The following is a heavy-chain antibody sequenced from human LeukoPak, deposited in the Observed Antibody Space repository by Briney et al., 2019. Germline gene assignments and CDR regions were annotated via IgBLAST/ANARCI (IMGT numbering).Heavy chain of an antibody. J-gene: IGHJ6*03. CDR2: TYYRSKWYN. CDR3: ARGGGYSSGWYLLMEGYYYMDV. Sequence: SQTLSLTCAISGDSVSSNSAAWNWIRQSPSRGLEWLGRTYYRSKWYNDYAVSVKSRITINPDTSKNQFSLQLNSVTPEDTAVYYCARGGGYSSGWYLLMEGYYYMDVWGKGTTVTVS. V-gene: IGHV6-1*01. D-gene: IGHD6-19*01. CDR1: GDSVSSNSAA.